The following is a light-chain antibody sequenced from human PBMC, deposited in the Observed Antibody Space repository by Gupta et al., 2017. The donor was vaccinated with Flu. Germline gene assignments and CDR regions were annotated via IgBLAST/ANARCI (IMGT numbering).Light chain of an antibody. Sequence: PSSLSASVGDRVTIPCRASQSVNSWLAWFQQKPGKAPRLLIYRASSVESGVPSRFSGSGYETEFTLTISGRQPDDFATYYCQQDNSYSWTFGQGTKVEIK. CDR2: RAS. J-gene: IGKJ1*01. CDR3: QQDNSYSWT. CDR1: QSVNSW. V-gene: IGKV1-5*03.